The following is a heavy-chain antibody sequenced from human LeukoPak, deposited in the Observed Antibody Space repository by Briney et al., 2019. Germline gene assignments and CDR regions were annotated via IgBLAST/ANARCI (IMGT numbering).Heavy chain of an antibody. D-gene: IGHD3-9*01. V-gene: IGHV4-39*07. CDR2: GYYSGSS. J-gene: IGHJ4*02. CDR1: GGSISSSGFC. Sequence: SETLSLSCTVSGGSISSSGFCWGWIPQPPGQGLVWVGSGYYSGSSYYNPSHRRRATFSVDASNSQFFLMHSPRAAAATAVYYCARDPNVDWFISPPDDWGQGTLVTVSS. CDR3: ARDPNVDWFISPPDD.